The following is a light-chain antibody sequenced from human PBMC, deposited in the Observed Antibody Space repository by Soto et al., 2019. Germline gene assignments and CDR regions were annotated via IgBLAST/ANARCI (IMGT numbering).Light chain of an antibody. V-gene: IGLV2-18*02. Sequence: SALPQPPSLSGSPGQSVTISCTGTSSDVGSYNRVSWYQQPPGTAPKLMIYEVNNRPSGVPDRFSGSKSGNTASLTISGLQAEDEADYYCSSYTSSSTYVFGTGTKVTVL. CDR3: SSYTSSSTYV. CDR1: SSDVGSYNR. CDR2: EVN. J-gene: IGLJ1*01.